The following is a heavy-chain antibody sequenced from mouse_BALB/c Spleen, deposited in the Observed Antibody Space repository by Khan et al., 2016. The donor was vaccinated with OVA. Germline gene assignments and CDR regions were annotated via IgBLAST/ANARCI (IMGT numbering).Heavy chain of an antibody. CDR1: GYTFSSYW. CDR2: IDPSDSHT. D-gene: IGHD1-1*01. V-gene: IGHV1-69*02. Sequence: QIQLVQSGAELVKPGASVKLSCKASGYTFSSYWMHWVKQRPGQGLEWIGEIDPSDSHTNYNQKFKGKATLNVDKSSSTAYMHLSSLTSEDSAVYYCARSYYYGSSTWFAYWGQGTLVTVSA. CDR3: ARSYYYGSSTWFAY. J-gene: IGHJ3*01.